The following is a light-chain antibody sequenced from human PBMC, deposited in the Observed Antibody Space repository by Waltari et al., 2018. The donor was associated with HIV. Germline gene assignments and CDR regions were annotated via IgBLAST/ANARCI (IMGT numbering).Light chain of an antibody. J-gene: IGLJ2*01. Sequence: QSALTQPASVSGSPGQSITISCSGASSDIADYNYVSWYQQHLGKAPKLRIFEVNKRPSGVSNRFSASKSGYTASLTISGLQAEDEADYYCSSYTSGSTIFGGGTKLTVL. CDR2: EVN. V-gene: IGLV2-14*01. CDR1: SSDIADYNY. CDR3: SSYTSGSTI.